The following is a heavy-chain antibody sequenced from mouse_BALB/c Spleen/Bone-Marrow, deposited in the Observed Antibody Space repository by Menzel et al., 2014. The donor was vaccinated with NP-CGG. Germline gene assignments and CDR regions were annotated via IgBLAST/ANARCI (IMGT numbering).Heavy chain of an antibody. Sequence: QVQLQQSGPELVKPGASVKISCRASGYAFSSSWMNWVKQRPGQGLEWIGRIYPGDGDTNYNGKFKGKATLTADKSSSTAYLQLSSLTSVDSAVYFCARTYDSSYFVYWGQGTLVTVSA. J-gene: IGHJ3*01. CDR2: IYPGDGDT. CDR1: GYAFSSSW. V-gene: IGHV1-82*01. D-gene: IGHD1-1*01. CDR3: ARTYDSSYFVY.